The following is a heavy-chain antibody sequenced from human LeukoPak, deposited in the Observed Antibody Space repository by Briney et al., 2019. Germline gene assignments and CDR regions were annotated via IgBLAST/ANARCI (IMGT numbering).Heavy chain of an antibody. J-gene: IGHJ5*02. CDR2: IYHSGST. CDR3: ARTPRMMWFDP. Sequence: SETLSLTCTVSGYSISSGYYWGWIRQPPGKGLEWIGSIYHSGSTYYNPSLKSRVTISVDTSKNQFSLKLSSVTAADTAVYYCARTPRMMWFDPWGQGTLVTVSS. CDR1: GYSISSGYY. V-gene: IGHV4-38-2*02. D-gene: IGHD2/OR15-2a*01.